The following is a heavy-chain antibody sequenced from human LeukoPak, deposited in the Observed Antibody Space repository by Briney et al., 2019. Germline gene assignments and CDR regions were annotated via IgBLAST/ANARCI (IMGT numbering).Heavy chain of an antibody. V-gene: IGHV3-33*08. CDR2: IWYDGSNK. J-gene: IGHJ4*02. CDR1: GFTFSSYG. Sequence: PGGSLRLSCAASGFTFSSYGMHWVRQAPGKGLEWVAVIWYDGSNKYYADSVKGRFTISRDNSKNTLYLQMDSLRAEDTAVYYCARGNALVVPAATHIPVYWGQGTLVTVSS. CDR3: ARGNALVVPAATHIPVY. D-gene: IGHD2-2*01.